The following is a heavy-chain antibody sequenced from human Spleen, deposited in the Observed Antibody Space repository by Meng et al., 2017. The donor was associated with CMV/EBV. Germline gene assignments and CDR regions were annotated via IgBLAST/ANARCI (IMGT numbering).Heavy chain of an antibody. CDR2: VTPNSDGT. J-gene: IGHJ6*02. D-gene: IGHD1-26*01. CDR1: GFTFTDYY. CDR3: ARTQVPAHSGSYRYYYYYAMDV. Sequence: ASVKVSCKASGFTFTDYYIHWVRQAPGQGLQWMGWVTPNSDGTNSTQRFQGRVTMTRDTSINTGYMELIRLRSDDTAVYYCARTQVPAHSGSYRYYYYYAMDVWGQGTTVTVSS. V-gene: IGHV1-2*02.